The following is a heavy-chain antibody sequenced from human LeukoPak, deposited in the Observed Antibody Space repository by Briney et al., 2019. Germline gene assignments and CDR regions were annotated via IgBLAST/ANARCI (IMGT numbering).Heavy chain of an antibody. J-gene: IGHJ4*02. D-gene: IGHD1-26*01. Sequence: ASVKVSCKASGYTFTGYYMHWVRQAPGQGLEWMGWINPTSGGTNYAQKFQGRVTLTRDTSISTAYMELNSLRSDDTAVYYSARARQRATGSYSALDSWGQGTLVTVSS. V-gene: IGHV1-2*02. CDR1: GYTFTGYY. CDR2: INPTSGGT. CDR3: ARARQRATGSYSALDS.